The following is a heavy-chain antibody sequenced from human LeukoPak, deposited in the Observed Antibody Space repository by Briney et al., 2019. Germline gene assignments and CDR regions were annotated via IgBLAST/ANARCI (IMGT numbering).Heavy chain of an antibody. CDR3: SRRSRAAAGGAFDI. D-gene: IGHD6-13*01. CDR1: GDSISPYY. CDR2: LHYSGST. V-gene: IGHV4-59*01. Sequence: SETLSLTRTVSGDSISPYYWGWILQPPGQGLKCIGYLHYSGSTNYNLALKSLVTISVDTSKNQFSLKPSSVTAADTAVYYCSRRSRAAAGGAFDIWGQGTRVTVSS. J-gene: IGHJ3*02.